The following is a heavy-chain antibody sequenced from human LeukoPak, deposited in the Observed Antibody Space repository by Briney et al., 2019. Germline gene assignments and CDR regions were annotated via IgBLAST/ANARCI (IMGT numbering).Heavy chain of an antibody. D-gene: IGHD1-14*01. CDR1: GGSISSYY. CDR3: ARHNPYFDY. Sequence: SETLSLTCTVSGGSISSYYWSWIRQPPGKGLEWIGEINHSGSTNYNPSLKSRVTISLDTSKNQFSLKLNSVTAADTAIYYCARHNPYFDYWGQGTLVTVSS. J-gene: IGHJ4*02. V-gene: IGHV4-34*01. CDR2: INHSGST.